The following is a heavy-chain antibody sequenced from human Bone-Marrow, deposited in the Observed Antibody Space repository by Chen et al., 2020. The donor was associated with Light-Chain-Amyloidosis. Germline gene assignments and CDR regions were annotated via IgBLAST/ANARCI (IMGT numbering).Heavy chain of an antibody. V-gene: IGHV5-51*01. CDR1: GYTFPNYW. CDR3: ARRRDGYNFDY. J-gene: IGHJ4*02. CDR2: IYPDDSDA. D-gene: IGHD5-12*01. Sequence: EVQLEQSGPEVKKPGESLKISCKGSGYTFPNYWNGWVRQMPGKGLEWMGVIYPDDSDARYSPSFEGQVTISADKSITTAYLQWRSLKASDTAIYYCARRRDGYNFDYWGQGTLVTVSS.